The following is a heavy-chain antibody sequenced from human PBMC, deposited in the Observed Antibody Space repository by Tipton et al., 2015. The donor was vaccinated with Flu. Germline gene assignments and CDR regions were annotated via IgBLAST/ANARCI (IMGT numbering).Heavy chain of an antibody. CDR1: IGSFSINTFY. V-gene: IGHV4-39*07. CDR2: IDYSGSA. D-gene: IGHD3-16*01. Sequence: TLSLTCSVSIGSFSINTFYWGWIRQPPGKGLEWIGTIDYSGSAYYNPSLKSRVTISVDTSKNQFSLKLSSVTAADTAVYYCAREWGDAFDIWGQGTMVTVSS. CDR3: AREWGDAFDI. J-gene: IGHJ3*02.